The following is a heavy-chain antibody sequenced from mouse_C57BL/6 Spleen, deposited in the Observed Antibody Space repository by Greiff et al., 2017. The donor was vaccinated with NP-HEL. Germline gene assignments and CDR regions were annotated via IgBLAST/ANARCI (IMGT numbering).Heavy chain of an antibody. V-gene: IGHV1-15*01. CDR2: IDPETGGT. CDR1: GYTFTDYE. D-gene: IGHD1-1*01. Sequence: VQLQQSGAELVRPGASVTLSCKASGYTFTDYEMHWVKQTPVHGLEWIGAIDPETGGTAYNQKFKGKAILTADKSSSTAYMELRSLTSEDSAVDYCTRRGITTVVATDYWGQGTTLTVSS. J-gene: IGHJ2*01. CDR3: TRRGITTVVATDY.